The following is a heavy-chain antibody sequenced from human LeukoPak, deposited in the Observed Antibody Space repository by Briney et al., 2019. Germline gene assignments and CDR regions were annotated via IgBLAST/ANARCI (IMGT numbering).Heavy chain of an antibody. CDR2: ISIDGGEK. Sequence: SLRLSCVGSRFTFSNYGMHWVRQAPGKGLEWVAVISIDGGEKHYVDSVRGRFTISRDNSKNMLYLQMNSLRVEDTAVYYCANPQSRGYDYLDYWGQGTLVSVSS. J-gene: IGHJ4*02. V-gene: IGHV3-30*18. CDR1: RFTFSNYG. D-gene: IGHD5-12*01. CDR3: ANPQSRGYDYLDY.